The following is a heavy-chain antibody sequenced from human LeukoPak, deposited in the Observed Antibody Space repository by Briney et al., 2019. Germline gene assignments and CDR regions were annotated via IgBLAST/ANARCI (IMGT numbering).Heavy chain of an antibody. D-gene: IGHD1/OR15-1a*01. CDR3: ARQSWINDYYYYYMDV. V-gene: IGHV4-39*01. J-gene: IGHJ6*03. Sequence: SETLSLTCTVSGGSISSSSYYWGWIRQPPGKGLEWIGSIYYSGSTYYNPSLKSRVTISVDTSKNQFSLKLSSVTAADTAVYYCARQSWINDYYYYYMDVWGKGTTVTVSS. CDR2: IYYSGST. CDR1: GGSISSSSYY.